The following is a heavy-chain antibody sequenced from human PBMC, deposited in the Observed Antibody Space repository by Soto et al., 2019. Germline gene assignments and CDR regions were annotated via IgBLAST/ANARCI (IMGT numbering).Heavy chain of an antibody. V-gene: IGHV3-49*03. D-gene: IGHD3-3*01. CDR2: IRSKAYGGTT. Sequence: GGSLRLSCTASGFTFGDYAMSWFRQAPGKGLEWVGFIRSKAYGGTTEYAASVKGRFTISRDDSKSIAYLQMNSLKTEDTAVYYCTRDQYDFTRYGMDVWGQGTTVTVS. CDR1: GFTFGDYA. CDR3: TRDQYDFTRYGMDV. J-gene: IGHJ6*02.